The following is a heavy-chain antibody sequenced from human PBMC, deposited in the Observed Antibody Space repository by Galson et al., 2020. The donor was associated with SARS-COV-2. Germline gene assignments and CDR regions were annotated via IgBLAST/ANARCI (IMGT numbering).Heavy chain of an antibody. J-gene: IGHJ6*02. CDR2: IYTSGST. CDR3: AREPGSGSYYYYYGMDV. Sequence: SETLSLTCTVSGGSISSGSYYWSWIRQPAGKGLEWIGRIYTSGSTNYNPSLKSRVTISVDTSKNQFSLKLSSVTAADTAVYYCAREPGSGSYYYYYGMDVWGQGTTVTVSS. CDR1: GGSISSGSYY. D-gene: IGHD3-10*01. V-gene: IGHV4-61*02.